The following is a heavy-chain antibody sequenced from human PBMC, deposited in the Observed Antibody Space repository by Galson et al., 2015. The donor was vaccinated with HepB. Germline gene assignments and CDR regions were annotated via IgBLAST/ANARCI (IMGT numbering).Heavy chain of an antibody. D-gene: IGHD3-10*01. CDR2: TYYRTKWYN. Sequence: CAISGDSVSSNSAAWNWIRQSQSRGLEWLGRTYYRTKWYNDYAVSVKSRITINPDTSKNQFSLQLNSVTTENTAVYYCARGTNVPYGSGTFDYWVQGTLVTVAS. CDR3: ARGTNVPYGSGTFDY. CDR1: GDSVSSNSAA. V-gene: IGHV6-1*01. J-gene: IGHJ4*02.